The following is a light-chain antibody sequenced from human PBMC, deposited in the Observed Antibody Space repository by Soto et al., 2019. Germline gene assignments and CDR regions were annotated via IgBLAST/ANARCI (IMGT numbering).Light chain of an antibody. J-gene: IGKJ3*01. Sequence: DIQMTQSPSSLSASVGDRVTISCQASQDISNYLNWYQQKPGKAPKLLIYTASILQSGVPSRFSGGGSGTDFNFSISSLQHEDSATYYCQQYDYLPFTFGPGTKVDIK. CDR1: QDISNY. CDR3: QQYDYLPFT. V-gene: IGKV1-33*01. CDR2: TAS.